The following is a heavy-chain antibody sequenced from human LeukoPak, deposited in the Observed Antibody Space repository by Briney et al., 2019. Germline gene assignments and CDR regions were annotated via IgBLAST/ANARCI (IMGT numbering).Heavy chain of an antibody. CDR3: TTVIGSGSYYPPS. CDR2: IKSKTDGGTT. J-gene: IGHJ5*02. Sequence: GGSLRLSCAASGFTFSNAWMSWVRQAPGKGLEWVGRIKSKTDGGTTAYAAPVKGRFTISRDDSKNTLYLQMNSLKTEDTAVYYCTTVIGSGSYYPPSWGQGTLVTVSS. CDR1: GFTFSNAW. D-gene: IGHD3-10*01. V-gene: IGHV3-15*01.